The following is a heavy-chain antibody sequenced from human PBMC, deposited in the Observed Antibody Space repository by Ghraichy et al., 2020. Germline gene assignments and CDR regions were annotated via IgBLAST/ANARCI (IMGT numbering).Heavy chain of an antibody. CDR3: GRGEVVVVPTAMVWLDP. CDR2: IYPSGST. V-gene: IGHV4-30-2*01. D-gene: IGHD2-2*01. Sequence: SETLSLTCTVSGGSITSDDYSWNWIRQPPGKGLEWIGYIYPSGSTYYNPSFKSRVTISVDRSKNQFSLKLSSVTAADTAVYYCGRGEVVVVPTAMVWLDPWGQGTRVTVSS. CDR1: GGSITSDDYS. J-gene: IGHJ5*02.